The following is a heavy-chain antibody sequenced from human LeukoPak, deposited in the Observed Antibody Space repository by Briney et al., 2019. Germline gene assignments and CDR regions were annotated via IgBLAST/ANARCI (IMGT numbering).Heavy chain of an antibody. Sequence: SVKVSCKASGGTFSSYAISWVRQAPGQGLEWMGGIIPIFGTANYAQKFQGRVTITADESTSTAYMELSSLRSEDTAVYYCAGGNTAMAPLDYWGQGTLVTVSS. CDR2: IIPIFGTA. J-gene: IGHJ4*02. V-gene: IGHV1-69*13. CDR1: GGTFSSYA. D-gene: IGHD5-18*01. CDR3: AGGNTAMAPLDY.